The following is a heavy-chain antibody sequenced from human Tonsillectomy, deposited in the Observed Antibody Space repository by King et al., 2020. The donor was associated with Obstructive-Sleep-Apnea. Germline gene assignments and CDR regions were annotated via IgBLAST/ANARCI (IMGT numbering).Heavy chain of an antibody. Sequence: VQLVESGGGVVQPGRSLRLSCAASGFTFSSYAMHWVRQAPGKGLEWVTVISYDGTDKYYADSVKGRFTISRDNSENTLYLQMNSLSAEDTAVYYCARDRANWYFDLWGRGTLVTVSS. CDR2: ISYDGTDK. J-gene: IGHJ2*01. V-gene: IGHV3-30*04. CDR3: ARDRANWYFDL. D-gene: IGHD3-10*01. CDR1: GFTFSSYA.